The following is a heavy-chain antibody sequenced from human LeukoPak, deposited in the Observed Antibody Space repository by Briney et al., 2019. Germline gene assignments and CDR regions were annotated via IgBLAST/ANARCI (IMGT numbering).Heavy chain of an antibody. Sequence: SETLSLTCTVSGGSISSYYWSWIRQPPGEGLEWIGHIYNSGSTTYNPSLKSRNTISMDASKNQFSLALSSVTAADTAVYYCARERSGTAARPWYCDVWGRGTLVTVSS. CDR2: IYNSGST. CDR1: GGSISSYY. D-gene: IGHD6-6*01. CDR3: ARERSGTAARPWYCDV. J-gene: IGHJ2*01. V-gene: IGHV4-59*01.